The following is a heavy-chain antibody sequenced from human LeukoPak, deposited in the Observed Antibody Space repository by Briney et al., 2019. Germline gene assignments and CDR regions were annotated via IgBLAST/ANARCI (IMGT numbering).Heavy chain of an antibody. D-gene: IGHD5-12*01. J-gene: IGHJ6*02. CDR1: GFTFTSSA. CDR3: AAGGMVATIGYYYYYGMDV. CDR2: IVVGSGNT. Sequence: SVKVSCRASGFTFTSSAVQWVRQARGQRLEWIGWIVVGSGNTNYAQKFQERVTITRDMSTSTAYMELSSLRSEDTAVYYCAAGGMVATIGYYYYYGMDVWGQGTTVTVSS. V-gene: IGHV1-58*01.